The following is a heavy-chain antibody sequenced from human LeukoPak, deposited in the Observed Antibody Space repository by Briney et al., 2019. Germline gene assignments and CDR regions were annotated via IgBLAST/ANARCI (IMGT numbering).Heavy chain of an antibody. CDR1: GFTFSSYG. Sequence: GRSLRLSCAASGFTFSSYGMHWVRQAPGKGLEWVAVISYDGSNKYYVDFVKGRFTISRDNSKNTLYLQMNSLRAEDTAVYYCAKDIRYCSSTSCYGSYYYYGMDVWGQGTTVTVSS. J-gene: IGHJ6*02. CDR3: AKDIRYCSSTSCYGSYYYYGMDV. V-gene: IGHV3-30*18. D-gene: IGHD2-2*01. CDR2: ISYDGSNK.